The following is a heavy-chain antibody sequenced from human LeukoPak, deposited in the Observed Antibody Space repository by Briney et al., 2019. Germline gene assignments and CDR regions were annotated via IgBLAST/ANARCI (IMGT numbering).Heavy chain of an antibody. CDR2: ISGNGVLT. CDR1: GFTFKSYT. D-gene: IGHD3-3*01. CDR3: ANSQGTIFGVVDY. J-gene: IGHJ4*02. V-gene: IGHV3-23*01. Sequence: GGSLRFSCAASGFTFKSYTMAWVRQAPGKGLEWVAGISGNGVLTYYADSVKGRFTVSRDNSKNTLDLHLNGARAEDTAMYYCANSQGTIFGVVDYWGQGTLVTVSS.